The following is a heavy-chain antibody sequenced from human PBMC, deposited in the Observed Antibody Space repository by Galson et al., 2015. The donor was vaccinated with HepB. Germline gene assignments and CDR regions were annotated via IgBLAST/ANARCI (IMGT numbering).Heavy chain of an antibody. Sequence: SLRLSCAASGFTFTGYAGHWVRQAPGKGLEYVATVSGIGSGTYYSKSVKDRFTIFRDNSKNTVYLQMGSLRAEDMAVYYCARGIGGMDVWGQGTTVIVSS. D-gene: IGHD2-21*01. CDR1: GFTFTGYA. CDR3: ARGIGGMDV. J-gene: IGHJ6*02. V-gene: IGHV3-64*01. CDR2: VSGIGSGT.